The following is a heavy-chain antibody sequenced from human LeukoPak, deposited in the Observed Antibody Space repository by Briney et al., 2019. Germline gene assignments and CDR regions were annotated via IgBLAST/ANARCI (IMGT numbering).Heavy chain of an antibody. V-gene: IGHV1-46*01. CDR2: INPSGGST. Sequence: ASVKVSCKASGYTFTSYYMHWVRQAPGQGLEWMGIINPSGGSTSYAQKFQGRVTMTRDTSTSTVYMELSSLRSEDTAVYYCAREGEGVGYCSGGSCYPNDYWGQGTLVTVSS. J-gene: IGHJ4*02. D-gene: IGHD2-15*01. CDR1: GYTFTSYY. CDR3: AREGEGVGYCSGGSCYPNDY.